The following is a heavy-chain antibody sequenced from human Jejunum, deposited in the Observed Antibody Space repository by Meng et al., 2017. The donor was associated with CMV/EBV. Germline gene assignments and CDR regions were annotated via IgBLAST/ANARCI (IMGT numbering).Heavy chain of an antibody. D-gene: IGHD3-3*01. CDR2: ISYTSSTI. V-gene: IGHV3-48*04. Sequence: FSNYGMSWVRQDPGQGLEWISYISYTSSTIYYTDSVQGRLTIPRDNAKKSLYLHLNSLRAEDTAVYYCASATTIFGVVTMYYFDYWGQGTLVTVSS. CDR3: ASATTIFGVVTMYYFDY. J-gene: IGHJ4*02. CDR1: FSNYG.